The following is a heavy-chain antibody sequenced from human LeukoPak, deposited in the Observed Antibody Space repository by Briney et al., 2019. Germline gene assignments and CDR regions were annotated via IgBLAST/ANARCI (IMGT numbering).Heavy chain of an antibody. CDR3: ARAGVWGSRPLHAFDI. D-gene: IGHD3-16*01. Sequence: GASVKVSCKASGYTFTGYYMHWVRQAPGQGLEWMGWINPNSGGTNYAQKFQGWVTMTRDTSISTAYMELSRLRSDDTAVYYCARAGVWGSRPLHAFDIWGQGTMVTVSS. CDR2: INPNSGGT. J-gene: IGHJ3*02. V-gene: IGHV1-2*04. CDR1: GYTFTGYY.